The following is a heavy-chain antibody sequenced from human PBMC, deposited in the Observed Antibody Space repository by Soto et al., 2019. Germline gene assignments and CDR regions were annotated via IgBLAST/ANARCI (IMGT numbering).Heavy chain of an antibody. V-gene: IGHV3-30-3*01. J-gene: IGHJ4*02. Sequence: QVQLVESGGGVVQPGRSLRLSCAASGFTFSSYAMHWVRQAPGKGLEWVAVISYDGSNKYYADSVKGRFTISRDNSKNTLYLQMNSLRAEDTAVYYCARRYSSSSGWGQGTLVTVSS. CDR3: ARRYSSSSG. CDR1: GFTFSSYA. CDR2: ISYDGSNK. D-gene: IGHD6-13*01.